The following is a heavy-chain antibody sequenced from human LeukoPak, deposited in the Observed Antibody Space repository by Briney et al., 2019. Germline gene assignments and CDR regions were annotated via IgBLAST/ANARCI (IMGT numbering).Heavy chain of an antibody. V-gene: IGHV4-4*07. CDR3: ARVAWSAQLGADY. Sequence: SETLSLTCTVSGGSIRGYYWSWIRQPAGKGLEWIGRVYTSGSTNYNPSLKSRVTMSVDTSKNQFSLKLSSVTAADTAVYYCARVAWSAQLGADYWGQGTLVTVSS. CDR2: VYTSGST. CDR1: GGSIRGYY. J-gene: IGHJ4*02. D-gene: IGHD3-3*01.